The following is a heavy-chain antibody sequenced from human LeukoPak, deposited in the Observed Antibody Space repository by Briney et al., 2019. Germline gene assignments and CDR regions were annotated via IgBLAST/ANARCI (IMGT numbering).Heavy chain of an antibody. D-gene: IGHD2-8*01. CDR2: IGGGGATT. J-gene: IGHJ4*02. CDR3: AKGWSQFVY. CDR1: GFTFSSYG. V-gene: IGHV3-23*01. Sequence: GGSLRLSCEASGFTFSSYGMSWVRQAPGKGLEWVSVIGGGGATTYYADSVKGRFTISRDNSKSTLDLQMNSLRAEDTAVYYCAKGWSQFVYWGQGTPVTVSS.